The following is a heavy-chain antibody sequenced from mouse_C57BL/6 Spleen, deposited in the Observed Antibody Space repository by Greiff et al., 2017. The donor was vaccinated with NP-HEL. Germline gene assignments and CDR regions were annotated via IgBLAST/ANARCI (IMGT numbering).Heavy chain of an antibody. D-gene: IGHD1-1*01. CDR1: GYSFTSYY. CDR3: ARNYGSGRPYFDV. J-gene: IGHJ1*03. V-gene: IGHV1-66*01. Sequence: QVQLQQSGPELVKPGASVKISCKASGYSFTSYYIHWVKQRPGQGLEWIGWIYPGSGNTKYNEKFKGKATLTADTSSSTAYMQLSSLTSEDSAVYYCARNYGSGRPYFDVWGTGTTVTVSS. CDR2: IYPGSGNT.